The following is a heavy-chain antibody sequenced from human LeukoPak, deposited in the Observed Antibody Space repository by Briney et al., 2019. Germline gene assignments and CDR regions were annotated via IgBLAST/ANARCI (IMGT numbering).Heavy chain of an antibody. Sequence: GGSLRLSCAASGFTFSTYAMGWVRQAPGKGLEWVSVISGSGASTFYADSVKGRFTISRDNSKNTLYLQMDSLRAEDTAVYYCTKRQRNHNFDYWGQGTLVTVSS. J-gene: IGHJ4*02. D-gene: IGHD1-14*01. CDR1: GFTFSTYA. CDR2: ISGSGAST. CDR3: TKRQRNHNFDY. V-gene: IGHV3-23*01.